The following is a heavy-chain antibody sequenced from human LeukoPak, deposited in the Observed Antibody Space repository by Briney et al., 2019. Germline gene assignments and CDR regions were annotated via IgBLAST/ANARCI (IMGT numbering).Heavy chain of an antibody. Sequence: SETLSLTCTVSGGSVSSGSYYWSWIRQPPGKGLEWIGYSYYSGNTNYNPSLKSRVTISVDTSKNQFSLKLSSVTAADTAVYFCASKKNGNHFDYWGQGTLVTVSS. J-gene: IGHJ4*02. CDR1: GGSVSSGSYY. CDR3: ASKKNGNHFDY. CDR2: SYYSGNT. V-gene: IGHV4-61*01.